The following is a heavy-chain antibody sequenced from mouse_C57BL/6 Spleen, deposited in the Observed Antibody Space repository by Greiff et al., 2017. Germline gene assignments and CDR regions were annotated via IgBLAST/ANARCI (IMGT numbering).Heavy chain of an antibody. Sequence: EVKLLQSGPELVKPGASVKISCKASGYSFTGYFMNWVKQSHGKSLEWIGRINPYNGDTFYTQKFKGKATLTVDKSSSTAHMELLSLTSEDFAVYCGARVHYGNGAYFDYWGQGTTLTVSA. CDR1: GYSFTGYF. J-gene: IGHJ2*01. CDR2: INPYNGDT. D-gene: IGHD2-1*01. CDR3: ARVHYGNGAYFDY. V-gene: IGHV1-37*01.